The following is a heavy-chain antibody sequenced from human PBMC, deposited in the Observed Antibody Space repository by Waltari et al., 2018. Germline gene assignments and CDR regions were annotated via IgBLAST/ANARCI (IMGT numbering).Heavy chain of an antibody. D-gene: IGHD2-8*02. CDR2: IYSSDNA. CDR1: DFSVRTNY. CDR3: ACGFGNDGVYLAY. J-gene: IGHJ4*02. V-gene: IGHV3-53*02. Sequence: EVRLVETGGGLVQPGGSLRLSCAASDFSVRTNYMTWVRQAPGKGLECVSIIYSSDNAYYAGSVKGRFTIPRDNSMNTLFLQMNSLRAEDTAVYYCACGFGNDGVYLAYWGQGALVTVSS.